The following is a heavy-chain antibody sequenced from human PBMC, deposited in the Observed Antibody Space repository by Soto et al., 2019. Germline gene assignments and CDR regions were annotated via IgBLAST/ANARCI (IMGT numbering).Heavy chain of an antibody. Sequence: GESLKISCKGSGYSFTSYWIGWVRQMPGKGLEWMGIIYPGDSDTRYSPSFQGQVTISADKSISTAYLQWSSLKASDTAMYYCARRGVVATNGYYYYYYMDVWGKGTTVTVSS. CDR3: ARRGVVATNGYYYYYYMDV. J-gene: IGHJ6*03. D-gene: IGHD5-12*01. CDR2: IYPGDSDT. CDR1: GYSFTSYW. V-gene: IGHV5-51*01.